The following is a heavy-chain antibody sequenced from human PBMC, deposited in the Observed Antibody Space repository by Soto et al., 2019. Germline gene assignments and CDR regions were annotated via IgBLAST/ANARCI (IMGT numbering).Heavy chain of an antibody. V-gene: IGHV3-23*01. D-gene: IGHD5-18*01. CDR1: GFTFSSYA. J-gene: IGHJ6*02. Sequence: GSLRLSCAASGFTFSSYAMSWVRQAPGKGLEWVSAISGSGGSTYYADSVKGRFTISRDNSKNTLYLQMNSLRAEDTAVYYCAKDRGYSYDYYYYYYGMDVWGQGTTVTVSS. CDR2: ISGSGGST. CDR3: AKDRGYSYDYYYYYYGMDV.